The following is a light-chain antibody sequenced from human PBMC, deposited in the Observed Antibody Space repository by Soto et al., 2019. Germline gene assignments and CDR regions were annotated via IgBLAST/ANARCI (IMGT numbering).Light chain of an antibody. Sequence: GDRVTITCRASQSISSYLNWYQQKPGKAPKLLIYAASSLQSGVPSRFSGSGSGTDFTLTISSLQPEDFATYYCQQSYSTPLTVGQGTKVDIK. J-gene: IGKJ1*01. CDR3: QQSYSTPLT. CDR2: AAS. CDR1: QSISSY. V-gene: IGKV1-39*01.